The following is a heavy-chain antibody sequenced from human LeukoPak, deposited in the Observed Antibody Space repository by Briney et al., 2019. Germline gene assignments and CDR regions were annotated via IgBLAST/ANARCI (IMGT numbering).Heavy chain of an antibody. J-gene: IGHJ2*01. Sequence: GESLKISCAASGFTSDDYGMSWVRQAPGKGLEWVSGINWNGGSTGYADSVKGRFTISRDNAKNSLYLQMNSLRAEDTALYYCARVLGVVRDWYFDLWGRGTLVTVSS. CDR3: ARVLGVVRDWYFDL. D-gene: IGHD3-3*01. CDR1: GFTSDDYG. CDR2: INWNGGST. V-gene: IGHV3-20*04.